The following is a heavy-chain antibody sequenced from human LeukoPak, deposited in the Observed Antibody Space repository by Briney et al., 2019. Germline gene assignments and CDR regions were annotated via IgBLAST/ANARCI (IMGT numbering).Heavy chain of an antibody. J-gene: IGHJ6*03. Sequence: SGTLSLTCAVSGASIGSHYWSWIRQPPGKGLEWIGYTSGSISDNPSLKSRVAVSVDPSQNQVSLSLTSVTAADTAVYYCARVLAIFGLDTTDFYMDVWGKGTTVTVSS. D-gene: IGHD3/OR15-3a*01. CDR1: GASIGSHY. CDR3: ARVLAIFGLDTTDFYMDV. V-gene: IGHV4-59*11. CDR2: TSGSI.